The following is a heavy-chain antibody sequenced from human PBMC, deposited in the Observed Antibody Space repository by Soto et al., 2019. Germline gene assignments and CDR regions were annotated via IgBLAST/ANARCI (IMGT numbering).Heavy chain of an antibody. J-gene: IGHJ4*02. D-gene: IGHD6-13*01. CDR2: IVPIYRTA. CDR3: VRDSGAKLSSS. CDR1: GGTFSSYR. V-gene: IGHV1-69*13. Sequence: SVKVSCKASGGTFSSYRINWVRQAPGQGLEWVGGIVPIYRTADYAQKFQGRVTITADESARTSYMELRSPKSQDTAVYYCVRDSGAKLSSSWGQGTLVTVSS.